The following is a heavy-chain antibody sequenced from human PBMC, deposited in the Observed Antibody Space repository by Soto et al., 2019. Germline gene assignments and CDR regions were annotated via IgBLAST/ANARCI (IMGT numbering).Heavy chain of an antibody. CDR3: AKGIQLVDWFDP. CDR2: ISGSGGST. J-gene: IGHJ5*02. V-gene: IGHV3-23*01. CDR1: GFTFSSYA. Sequence: GGSLRLSCAASGFTFSSYAMSWVRQAPGKGLEWVSAISGSGGSTYCADSVKGRFTISRDNSKNTLYLQMNSLRAEDTAVYYCAKGIQLVDWFDPWGQGTLVTVSS. D-gene: IGHD6-13*01.